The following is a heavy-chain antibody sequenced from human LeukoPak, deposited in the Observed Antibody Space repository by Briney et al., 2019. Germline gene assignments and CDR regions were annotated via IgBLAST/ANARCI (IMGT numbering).Heavy chain of an antibody. CDR3: ARNLLGHYGSGSLTDY. Sequence: GASVKVSCKASGYTFTSYYMHWVRQAPGQGLEWMGTINPSGGSTSYAQKFQGRVTMTRDTSTSTVYMKLSSLRSEDTAVYYCARNLLGHYGSGSLTDYWGQGTLVTVSS. J-gene: IGHJ4*02. D-gene: IGHD3-10*01. CDR1: GYTFTSYY. CDR2: INPSGGST. V-gene: IGHV1-46*01.